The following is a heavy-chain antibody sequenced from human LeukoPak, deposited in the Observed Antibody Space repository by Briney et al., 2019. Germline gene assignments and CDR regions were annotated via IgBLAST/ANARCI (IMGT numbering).Heavy chain of an antibody. V-gene: IGHV4-30-2*01. CDR2: IYYSGSA. CDR3: ARENLATSLLFFDP. Sequence: SETLSLTCAVSGGSFSSGSYSWSWFRQPLGKGLEWIGYIYYSGSAYYNPSLKSRVTISVDRSKNQFSLKLRSVTAADTAVYYCARENLATSLLFFDPWGQGTLVTVSS. CDR1: GGSFSSGSYS. J-gene: IGHJ5*02. D-gene: IGHD3-10*02.